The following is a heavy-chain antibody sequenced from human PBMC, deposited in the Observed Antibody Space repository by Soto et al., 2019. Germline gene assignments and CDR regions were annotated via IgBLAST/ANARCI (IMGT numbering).Heavy chain of an antibody. CDR3: ARELRTLDRGVTYSMDV. D-gene: IGHD3-10*01. Sequence: EVQLVESGGGLVQPGGSLRLSCAVSGFTYGAYEMDWVRQAPGKGLEWVAYISSSGSIRFYADSVQGRFTISRDNANNSVYLQMTSLRAEDTAVYYCARELRTLDRGVTYSMDVWGQGTTVTVTS. CDR1: GFTYGAYE. CDR2: ISSSGSIR. J-gene: IGHJ6*02. V-gene: IGHV3-48*03.